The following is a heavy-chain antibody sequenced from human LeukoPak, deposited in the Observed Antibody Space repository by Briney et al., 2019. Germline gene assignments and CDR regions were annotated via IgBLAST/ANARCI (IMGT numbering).Heavy chain of an antibody. D-gene: IGHD3-16*01. CDR3: AREMGGWFDP. J-gene: IGHJ5*02. V-gene: IGHV4-59*01. CDR1: GGSISSYY. Sequence: SETLSLTCTVSGGSISSYYWSWIRQPPGKGLEWIGYIYYSGSINYNPSLKSRVTISVDTSKNQFSLKLSSVTAADTAVYYCAREMGGWFDPWGQGTLVTVSS. CDR2: IYYSGSI.